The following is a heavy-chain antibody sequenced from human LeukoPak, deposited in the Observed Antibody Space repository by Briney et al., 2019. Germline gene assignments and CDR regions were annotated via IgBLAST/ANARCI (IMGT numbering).Heavy chain of an antibody. CDR1: GGSIRNYY. Sequence: SETLSLTCTVSGGSIRNYYWSWLRQPPGKGLEWIGNIYYSGSTNYNPSLKSRVTMSVDSSKTQYSLTVTSVTAADTAVYYCARHYDAGTYPLDYWGQGTRVTVSS. V-gene: IGHV4-59*01. CDR2: IYYSGST. D-gene: IGHD3-10*01. CDR3: ARHYDAGTYPLDY. J-gene: IGHJ4*02.